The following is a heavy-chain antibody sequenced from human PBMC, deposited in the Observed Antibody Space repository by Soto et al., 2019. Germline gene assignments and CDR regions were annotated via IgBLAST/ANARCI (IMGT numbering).Heavy chain of an antibody. CDR1: GLPFSSHA. CDR2: INISGGNT. D-gene: IGHD4-17*01. J-gene: IGHJ4*02. Sequence: EVQLLESGGGLVQPGGSLRLSCAASGLPFSSHAMSWVRQAPGKGLEWVSSINISGGNTYYADSVRGRFTISRDNSKNTLYLHMNSLTAEDTAIYYCANEIRPNDYWGQGTLVTVSS. CDR3: ANEIRPNDY. V-gene: IGHV3-23*01.